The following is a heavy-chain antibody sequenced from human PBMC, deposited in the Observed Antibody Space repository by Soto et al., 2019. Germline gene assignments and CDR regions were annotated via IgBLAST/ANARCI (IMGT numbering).Heavy chain of an antibody. J-gene: IGHJ4*02. Sequence: GGSLRLSCAASGFTFSSYAMSWVRQAPGKGLEWVSGISESGGTTYFPDSVKGRFTISRDNSKNTLYLQMNSLRAEDTALYYCAKDKGIFGVVIPYYFDYWGQGTLVTVSS. CDR1: GFTFSSYA. V-gene: IGHV3-23*01. D-gene: IGHD3-3*01. CDR2: ISESGGTT. CDR3: AKDKGIFGVVIPYYFDY.